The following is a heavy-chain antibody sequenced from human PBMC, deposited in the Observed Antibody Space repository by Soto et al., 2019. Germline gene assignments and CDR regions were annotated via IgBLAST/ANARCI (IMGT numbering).Heavy chain of an antibody. CDR1: GFAFSNYA. D-gene: IGHD4-17*01. CDR3: ARAEDDYGDQDHFDF. CDR2: VGGSGDRT. Sequence: EVQLLESGGDLVQPGGSLRLSCAASGFAFSNYAMSWVRQAPGKGLEWVSGVGGSGDRTYYADFAKGRFTVSRDNSKNTMYLQMNSLRVEDTAIYYCARAEDDYGDQDHFDFWGQGTLVTVSS. V-gene: IGHV3-23*01. J-gene: IGHJ4*02.